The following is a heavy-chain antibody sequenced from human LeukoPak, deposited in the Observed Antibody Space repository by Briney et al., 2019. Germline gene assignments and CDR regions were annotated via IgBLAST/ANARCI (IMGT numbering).Heavy chain of an antibody. V-gene: IGHV3-23*01. J-gene: IGHJ4*02. CDR3: AKASHYDILTGRFRARLWFFGY. CDR2: ISGGGGST. D-gene: IGHD3-9*01. Sequence: GGSLRLSCAASGFTFTSYAMNWVRQAPGKGLEWVSGISGGGGSTYYADSVKGRFSISRDNSKNNLYLQMNSLRAEDTAVYYCAKASHYDILTGRFRARLWFFGYWGQGTLVTVSS. CDR1: GFTFTSYA.